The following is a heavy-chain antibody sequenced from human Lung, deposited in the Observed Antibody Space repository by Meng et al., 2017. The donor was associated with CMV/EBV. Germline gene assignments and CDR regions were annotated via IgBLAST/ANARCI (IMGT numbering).Heavy chain of an antibody. CDR1: RFTFSSYA. D-gene: IGHD3-22*01. CDR3: AKVYQWLLLGPFDY. V-gene: IGHV3-23*01. CDR2: ISGSGGKT. J-gene: IGHJ4*02. Sequence: GESXKISCAASRFTFSSYAMTWVRQAPGKGLEWVSVISGSGGKTHYADSEKGRFTISRDNSKNTLFLQMNSLRAEDTAVYYCAKVYQWLLLGPFDYWGQGTXVTVSS.